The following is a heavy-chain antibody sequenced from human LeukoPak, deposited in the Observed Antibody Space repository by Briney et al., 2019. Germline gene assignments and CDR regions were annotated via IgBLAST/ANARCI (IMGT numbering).Heavy chain of an antibody. J-gene: IGHJ4*02. CDR1: GGSICSSSYY. CDR3: ARHVGDSSGYYQFDY. V-gene: IGHV4-39*01. Sequence: SXTLSXTCTVSGGSICSSSYYWGWIRQPPGKGLEWIGSIYYSGSTYYNPSLKSRVTISADTSKKQFSLKLSSVTAAETAVYYCARHVGDSSGYYQFDYWGQGTLVTVSS. CDR2: IYYSGST. D-gene: IGHD3-22*01.